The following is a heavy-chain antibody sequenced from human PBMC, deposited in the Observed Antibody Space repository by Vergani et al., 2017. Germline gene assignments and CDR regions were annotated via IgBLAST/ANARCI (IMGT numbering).Heavy chain of an antibody. D-gene: IGHD1-26*01. Sequence: EVQLVESGGGLVQPGRSLRLSCAASGFTFDDYAMHWVRQAPGKGLEWVSGISWNSGRIGYADSVKGRFTISRDNAKNSLYLQMNSLRGEDTALYHCAKDRYSGSYDHDAFDIWGQGTMVIVSS. J-gene: IGHJ3*02. CDR3: AKDRYSGSYDHDAFDI. CDR2: ISWNSGRI. V-gene: IGHV3-9*01. CDR1: GFTFDDYA.